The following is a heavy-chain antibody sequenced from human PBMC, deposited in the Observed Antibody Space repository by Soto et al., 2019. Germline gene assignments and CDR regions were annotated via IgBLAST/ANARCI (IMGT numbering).Heavy chain of an antibody. D-gene: IGHD4-4*01. J-gene: IGHJ4*02. CDR3: TKDPYSNYPYDY. CDR1: GFTFSNAW. CDR2: IKSKTDGGTT. V-gene: IGHV3-15*01. Sequence: PGWSLRLSCAASGFTFSNAWMSWVRQAPGKGLEWVGRIKSKTDGGTTDYAAPVKGRFTISRDDSKNTLYLQMNSMKTEDTAVYYCTKDPYSNYPYDYWGQGTLVTVSS.